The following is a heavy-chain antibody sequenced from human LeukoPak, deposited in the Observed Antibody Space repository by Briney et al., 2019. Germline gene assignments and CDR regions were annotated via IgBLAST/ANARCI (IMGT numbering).Heavy chain of an antibody. D-gene: IGHD2-2*01. CDR2: IKQDGSEK. V-gene: IGHV3-7*01. Sequence: PGGSLRLSCAASGFTFSSYWMRWVRQAPGKGLEWVANIKQDGSEKYYVDSVKGRFTISRDNAKNSLYLQMNSLRAEDTAVYYCARDSEYQQNEAFDIWGQGTMVTVSS. CDR1: GFTFSSYW. CDR3: ARDSEYQQNEAFDI. J-gene: IGHJ3*02.